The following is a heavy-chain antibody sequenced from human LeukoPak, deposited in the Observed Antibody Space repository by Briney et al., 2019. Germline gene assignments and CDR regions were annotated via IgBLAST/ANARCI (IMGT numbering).Heavy chain of an antibody. Sequence: GASVKVSCKASGYTFTGYYMHWVRQAPGQGLEWMGWINPNSGGTNYAQKFQGRVTMTRDTSISTAYMELSRLRSDDTAVHYCARVDVLMVYARLDYWGQGTLVTVSS. CDR1: GYTFTGYY. J-gene: IGHJ4*02. V-gene: IGHV1-2*02. CDR2: INPNSGGT. CDR3: ARVDVLMVYARLDY. D-gene: IGHD2-8*01.